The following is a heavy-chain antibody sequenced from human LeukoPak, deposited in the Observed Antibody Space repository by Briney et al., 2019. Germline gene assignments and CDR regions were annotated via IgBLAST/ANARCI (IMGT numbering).Heavy chain of an antibody. CDR1: GFIFSSYA. D-gene: IGHD3-10*01. J-gene: IGHJ4*02. V-gene: IGHV3-30*04. CDR2: ISYDGSNK. CDR3: ARDLGEYYFDY. Sequence: GGSLRLSCAASGFIFSSYAIHWVRQAPGKGLEWVAVISYDGSNKYYADSVKGRFTISRDNSKNTLYLQMNSLRAEDTAVYYCARDLGEYYFDYWGQGTLVTVSS.